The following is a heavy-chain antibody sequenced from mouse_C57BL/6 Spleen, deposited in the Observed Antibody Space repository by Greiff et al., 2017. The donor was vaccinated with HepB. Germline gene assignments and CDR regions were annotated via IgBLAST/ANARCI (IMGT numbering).Heavy chain of an antibody. V-gene: IGHV1-50*01. J-gene: IGHJ3*01. CDR2: IDPSDSYT. Sequence: LQQPGAELVKPGASVKLSCKASGYTFTSYWMQWVKQRPGQGLEWIGEIDPSDSYTNYNQKFKGKATLTVDTSSSTAYMQLSSLTSEDSAVYYCARTYYSNSAWFAYWGQGTLVTVSA. CDR1: GYTFTSYW. D-gene: IGHD2-5*01. CDR3: ARTYYSNSAWFAY.